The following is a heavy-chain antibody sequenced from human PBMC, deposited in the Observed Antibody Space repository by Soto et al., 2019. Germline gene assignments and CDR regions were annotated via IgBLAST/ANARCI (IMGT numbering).Heavy chain of an antibody. CDR2: ISTSSSFI. CDR1: GFTFRSHS. D-gene: IGHD2-2*01. CDR3: ARENKDVNKSTSISSGFHGMDV. Sequence: PGGSLRLSCEGSGFTFRSHSMNWVRQAPGRGLEWVASISTSSSFIYYGDSVRGRFIISRDNAKNSLDLQMDSLRVEDTAVYYCARENKDVNKSTSISSGFHGMDVWGPGTLVTVSS. J-gene: IGHJ4*02. V-gene: IGHV3-21*01.